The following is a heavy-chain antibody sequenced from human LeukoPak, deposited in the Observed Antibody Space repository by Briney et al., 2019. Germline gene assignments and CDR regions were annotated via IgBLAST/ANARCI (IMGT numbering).Heavy chain of an antibody. Sequence: GGSLRLSCAASGFIFSSYGMHWVRQAPGKGLEWLSYISHTSDFIYYADSVKGRFTISRDNAKNSLYLQMNRLRAEDTAVYYCARDPVYSNSWGAFDIWGQGTMVTVSS. J-gene: IGHJ3*02. D-gene: IGHD2/OR15-2a*01. CDR2: ISHTSDFI. CDR1: GFIFSSYG. CDR3: ARDPVYSNSWGAFDI. V-gene: IGHV3-48*01.